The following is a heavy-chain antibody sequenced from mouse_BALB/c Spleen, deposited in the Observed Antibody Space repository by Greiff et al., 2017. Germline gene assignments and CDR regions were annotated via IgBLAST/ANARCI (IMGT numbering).Heavy chain of an antibody. CDR2: ISDGGSYT. CDR3: ARGYGSRDYFDY. J-gene: IGHJ2*01. CDR1: GFTFSDYY. D-gene: IGHD1-1*01. Sequence: EVMLVESGGGLVKPGGSLKLSCAASGFTFSDYYMYWVRQTPEKRLEWVATISDGGSYTYYPDSVKGRFTISRDNAKNNLYLQMSSLKSEDTAMYYCARGYGSRDYFDYWGQGTTLTVSS. V-gene: IGHV5-4*02.